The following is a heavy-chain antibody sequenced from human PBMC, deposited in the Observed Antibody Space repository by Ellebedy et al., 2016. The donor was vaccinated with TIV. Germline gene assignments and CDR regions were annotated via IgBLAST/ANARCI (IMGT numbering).Heavy chain of an antibody. J-gene: IGHJ4*02. CDR2: MNPNSGNT. V-gene: IGHV1-8*01. CDR1: GYTFTSYD. Sequence: ASVKVSXKASGYTFTSYDINWVRQATGQGLEWMGWMNPNSGNTGYAQKFQGRVTMTRNTSISTAYMELSSLRSEDTAVYYCATRYSSSWREVDYWGQGTLVTVSS. D-gene: IGHD6-13*01. CDR3: ATRYSSSWREVDY.